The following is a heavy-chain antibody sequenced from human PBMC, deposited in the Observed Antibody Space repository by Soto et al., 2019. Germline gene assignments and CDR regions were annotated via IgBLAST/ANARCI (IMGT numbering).Heavy chain of an antibody. CDR1: GGSFSSYS. CDR2: TIPLLNIA. Sequence: SVKVSCKASGGSFSSYSISWVRQAPGQGLEWMGRTIPLLNIANYAQKFQGRVTISADKSTNTAYMELSSLRSEDTAVYYCARSPGGSSSFVDYWGHGTLVTVSS. V-gene: IGHV1-69*02. D-gene: IGHD6-6*01. CDR3: ARSPGGSSSFVDY. J-gene: IGHJ4*01.